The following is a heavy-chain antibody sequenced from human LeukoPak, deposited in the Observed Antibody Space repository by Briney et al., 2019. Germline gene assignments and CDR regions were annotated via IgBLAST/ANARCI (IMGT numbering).Heavy chain of an antibody. CDR2: IWYDGSNK. D-gene: IGHD3-22*01. J-gene: IGHJ5*02. CDR1: GFTFSSYG. V-gene: IGHV3-33*06. CDR3: AKERGYYYDSSGYST. Sequence: PGGSLRLSCAASGFTFSSYGMHWVRQAPGKGLEWGAVIWYDGSNKYYADSVKGRFTISRDNSKNTLYLQMNSLRAEDTAVYYCAKERGYYYDSSGYSTWGQGTLVTVSS.